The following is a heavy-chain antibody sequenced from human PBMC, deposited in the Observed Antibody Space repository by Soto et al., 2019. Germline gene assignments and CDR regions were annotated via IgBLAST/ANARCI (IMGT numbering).Heavy chain of an antibody. D-gene: IGHD3-22*01. Sequence: SETLSLTCTVSGGSISSGYYYWSWIRQPPGKGLEWIGSIYYTGSTYYNPSLKSRVTISVDTSKNQFSLKLRSVTAADTAVYYCMLGSGWKDFDYWGQGTLVTVSS. V-gene: IGHV4-39*01. CDR2: IYYTGST. CDR1: GGSISSGYYY. CDR3: MLGSGWKDFDY. J-gene: IGHJ4*02.